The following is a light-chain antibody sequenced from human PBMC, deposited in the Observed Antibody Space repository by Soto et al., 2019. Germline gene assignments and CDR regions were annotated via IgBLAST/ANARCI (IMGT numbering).Light chain of an antibody. CDR3: CSYEVNDSFLYV. CDR1: SSDVGGYNY. J-gene: IGLJ1*01. CDR2: DVS. Sequence: QSVLTQPRSVSGSPGQSVTISCTGTSSDVGGYNYVSWYQQHPGKAPKLMIYDVSKRPSGVPDRFSGSKSGNTASLTISGLQAEDEADYYSCSYEVNDSFLYVFVPGSKVTVL. V-gene: IGLV2-11*01.